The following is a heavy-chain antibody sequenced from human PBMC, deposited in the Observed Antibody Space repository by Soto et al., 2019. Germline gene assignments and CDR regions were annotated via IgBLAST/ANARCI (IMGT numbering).Heavy chain of an antibody. CDR2: ISSSSSYI. CDR1: GFTFSSYS. V-gene: IGHV3-21*01. CDR3: ARDPDYYGSGSYPSEGYMDV. D-gene: IGHD3-10*01. Sequence: GGSLRLSCAASGFTFSSYSMNWVRQAPGKGLEWVSSISSSSSYIYYADSVKGRFTISRDNAKNSLYLQMNSLRAEDTAVYYCARDPDYYGSGSYPSEGYMDVWGKGTTVTVSS. J-gene: IGHJ6*03.